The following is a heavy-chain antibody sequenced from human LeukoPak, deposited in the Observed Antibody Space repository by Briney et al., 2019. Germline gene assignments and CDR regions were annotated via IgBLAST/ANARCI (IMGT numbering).Heavy chain of an antibody. CDR3: ASIMARGTAPAFDI. V-gene: IGHV4-39*01. CDR2: IYYSGST. J-gene: IGHJ3*02. CDR1: GGSISSSSYY. D-gene: IGHD3-10*01. Sequence: PSETLSLTCTVSGGSISSSSYYWGWIRQPPGKGLEWIGSIYYSGSTYYNPSLKSRVTISVDTSKNQFSLKLSSVTAADTAVYYCASIMARGTAPAFDIWGQGTMVTVSS.